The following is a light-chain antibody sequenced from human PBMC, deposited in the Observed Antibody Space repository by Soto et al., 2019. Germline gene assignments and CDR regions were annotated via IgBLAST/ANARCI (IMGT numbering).Light chain of an antibody. CDR2: GAS. V-gene: IGKV1-39*01. Sequence: DIQMIQSPSSLFASVGDRVTITCRASQGISTFLHWYQQRPGKAPSLIIYGASNLQSGVPSRFSGRGSGTEFSLTISTLQPEDVATYYCQHTRTTPRTFGQGTKVEIK. J-gene: IGKJ1*01. CDR3: QHTRTTPRT. CDR1: QGISTF.